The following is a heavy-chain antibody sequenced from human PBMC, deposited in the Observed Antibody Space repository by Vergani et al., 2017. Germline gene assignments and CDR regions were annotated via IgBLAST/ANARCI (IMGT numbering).Heavy chain of an antibody. CDR2: ISSSSSYT. J-gene: IGHJ4*02. Sequence: QVQLVESGGGLVKPGGSLRLSCAASGFTFSDYYMSWIRQAPGKGLEWVSYISSSSSYTNYADSVKGRFTISRDNAKNSLYLQRNSLRAEDTAVYYCARSPVVPAALFDYWGQGTLVTVSS. CDR1: GFTFSDYY. D-gene: IGHD2-2*01. V-gene: IGHV3-11*06. CDR3: ARSPVVPAALFDY.